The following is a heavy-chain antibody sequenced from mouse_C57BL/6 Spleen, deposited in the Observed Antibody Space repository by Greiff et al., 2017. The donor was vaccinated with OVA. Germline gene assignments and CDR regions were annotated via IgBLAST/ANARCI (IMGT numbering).Heavy chain of an antibody. CDR2: IYPSDSET. D-gene: IGHD1-1*01. CDR3: ARAPITTVEYFDG. CDR1: GYTFTSYW. Sequence: QVQLQQPGAELVRPGSSVKLSCKASGYTFTSYWMDWVKQRPGQGLEWIGNIYPSDSETHYNQKFKDKATLTVDKSSSTAYMQLSSLTSEDSAVYYCARAPITTVEYFDGWGTGTTVTVSS. V-gene: IGHV1-61*01. J-gene: IGHJ1*03.